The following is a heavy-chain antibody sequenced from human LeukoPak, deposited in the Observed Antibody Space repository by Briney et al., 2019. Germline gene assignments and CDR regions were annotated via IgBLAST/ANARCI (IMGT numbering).Heavy chain of an antibody. J-gene: IGHJ4*02. CDR2: ISRGAITI. Sequence: PGGSLRLSCTASGFTFSSYEMNWVRQAPGKGLEWVSTISRGAITIYYADSVKGRFTISRDNAKNSLYLQMNSLRAEDTALYYCARDKVKGSEIDYWGQGTLVTVSS. D-gene: IGHD2-15*01. V-gene: IGHV3-48*03. CDR3: ARDKVKGSEIDY. CDR1: GFTFSSYE.